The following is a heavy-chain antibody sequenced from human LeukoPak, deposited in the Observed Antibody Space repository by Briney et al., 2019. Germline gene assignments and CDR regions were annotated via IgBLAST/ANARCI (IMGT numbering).Heavy chain of an antibody. CDR2: ISWNSGSI. CDR3: ASGCSSTSCY. J-gene: IGHJ4*02. V-gene: IGHV3-9*01. CDR1: GFTFDDYA. D-gene: IGHD2-2*01. Sequence: PGGSLRLSCAASGFTFDDYAMHWVRQAPGKGLEWVSGISWNSGSIGYADSVKGRFTSSRDNAKNSLYLQMNSLRDEDTAVYYCASGCSSTSCYWGQGTMVTVSS.